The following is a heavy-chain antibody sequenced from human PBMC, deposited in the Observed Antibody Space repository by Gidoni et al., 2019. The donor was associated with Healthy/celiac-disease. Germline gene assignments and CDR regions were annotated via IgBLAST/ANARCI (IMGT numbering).Heavy chain of an antibody. V-gene: IGHV4-34*01. D-gene: IGHD1-26*01. CDR3: ARGSFIVGATP. J-gene: IGHJ4*02. Sequence: QVQLQQWGAGLLTPSETLSLTCAVFGGAFSGYYWSWIRQPPGKGLEWIGEINHSGSTNYNPSLKSRVTISEDKSKIQFSMKLSSVAAADTAVYYCARGSFIVGATPWGQGTLVTVSS. CDR2: INHSGST. CDR1: GGAFSGYY.